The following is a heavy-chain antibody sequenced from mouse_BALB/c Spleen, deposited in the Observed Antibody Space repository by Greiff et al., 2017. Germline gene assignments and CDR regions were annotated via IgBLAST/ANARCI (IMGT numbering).Heavy chain of an antibody. V-gene: IGHV5-9-3*01. Sequence: EVKLVESGGGLVKPGGSLKLSCAASGFTFSSYAMSWVRQTPEKRLEWVATISSGGSYTYYPDSVKGRFTISRDNAKNTLYLQMSSLRSEDTAMYYCASGGEGFAYWGQGTLVTVSA. CDR3: ASGGEGFAY. CDR1: GFTFSSYA. CDR2: ISSGGSYT. J-gene: IGHJ3*01.